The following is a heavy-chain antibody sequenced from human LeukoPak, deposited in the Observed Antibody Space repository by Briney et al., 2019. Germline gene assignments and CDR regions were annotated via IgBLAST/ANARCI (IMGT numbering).Heavy chain of an antibody. Sequence: PGGSLRLSCAASGFTFSSYAMSWVRQAPGKGLEWVSAISSSGGSTYYADSVKGRFTISRDNSKNTLYLQMNSLRAEDTALYYCARGSGSPRSVSLAFDIWGQGTMVTVSS. J-gene: IGHJ3*02. CDR3: ARGSGSPRSVSLAFDI. V-gene: IGHV3-23*01. CDR2: ISSSGGST. CDR1: GFTFSSYA. D-gene: IGHD3-10*01.